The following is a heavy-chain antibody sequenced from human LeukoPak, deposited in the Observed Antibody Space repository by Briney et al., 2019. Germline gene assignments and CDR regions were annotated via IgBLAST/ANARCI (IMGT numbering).Heavy chain of an antibody. Sequence: GGSLRLSCAASGFTVSSNHMSWVRQAPGKGLEWVSVIYSGGSTYYADSVKDRFTISRDNSKNTLYLQMNSLRAEDTAVYYCARVHGGYYFDYWGQGTLVTVSS. J-gene: IGHJ4*02. D-gene: IGHD3-10*01. CDR1: GFTVSSNH. CDR3: ARVHGGYYFDY. V-gene: IGHV3-53*01. CDR2: IYSGGST.